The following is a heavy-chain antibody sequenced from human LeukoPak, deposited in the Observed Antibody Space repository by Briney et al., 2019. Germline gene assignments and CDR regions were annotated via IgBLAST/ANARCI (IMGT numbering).Heavy chain of an antibody. D-gene: IGHD6-19*01. J-gene: IGHJ4*02. V-gene: IGHV3-30*18. CDR3: AKDFGDYSGWILDH. CDR1: GFSFNTFV. CDR2: TAHDESQK. Sequence: GGSLRLSCAASGFSFNTFVMHWARQAPGKGLEWVAVTAHDESQKYYADSVNGRFTIFRDNFKNTLFLQMNSLRPDDTAIYYCAKDFGDYSGWILDHWGQGTLVTVST.